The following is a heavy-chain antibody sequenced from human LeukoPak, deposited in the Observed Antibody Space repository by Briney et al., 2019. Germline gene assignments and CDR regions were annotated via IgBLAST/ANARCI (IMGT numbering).Heavy chain of an antibody. J-gene: IGHJ4*02. V-gene: IGHV4-59*01. CDR3: AKYVWGSYPTFEDY. CDR2: ISYSGSN. D-gene: IGHD3-16*02. Sequence: PSETLSLTCTVSGGSISSYYWSWIRQPPGKGLEWIGYISYSGSNNYNPSLKSRVTISVDTSKNQFSLKLSSVTAADTAVYYCAKYVWGSYPTFEDYWGQGTLVTVSS. CDR1: GGSISSYY.